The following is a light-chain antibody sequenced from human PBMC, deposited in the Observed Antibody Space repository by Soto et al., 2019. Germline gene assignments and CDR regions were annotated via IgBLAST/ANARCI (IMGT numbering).Light chain of an antibody. V-gene: IGLV1-40*01. J-gene: IGLJ1*01. CDR1: SSNIGAGYE. CDR2: ENN. Sequence: QSVLTQPPSVSEAPGQRVTISCTGSSSNIGAGYEAHWYQQVPGTAPKLLIYENNNRPSGVPDRFSCSKSGTSASLAITGLQAEDEAEYYCQSYDSSLSGYVCGTGTKLTVL. CDR3: QSYDSSLSGYV.